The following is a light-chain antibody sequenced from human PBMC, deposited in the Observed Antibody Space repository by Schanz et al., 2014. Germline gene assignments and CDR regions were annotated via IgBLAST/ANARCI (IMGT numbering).Light chain of an antibody. V-gene: IGLV2-14*01. Sequence: QSALTQPASVSGSPGQSITISCTGTSSDVGGYNYVSWYQQHPGKAPKLMIYDVSNRPSGVSNRFSGSKSGNTASLTISGLQAEDEADYYCCSYTTIRTWVFGGGTKLTVL. CDR2: DVS. CDR3: CSYTTIRTWV. CDR1: SSDVGGYNY. J-gene: IGLJ3*02.